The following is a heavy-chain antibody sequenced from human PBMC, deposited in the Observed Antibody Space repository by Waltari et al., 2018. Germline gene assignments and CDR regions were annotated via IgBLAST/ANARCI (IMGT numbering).Heavy chain of an antibody. D-gene: IGHD3-3*01. Sequence: EVQLVESGGGLVQPGGSLRLSCDASGFTFNNWMSWVRQAPGKGLEWVANIKPDGSEKNYADSVKGRFTISIDNVKNSLYLQMNSLSLEDTAVYYCARELHWSARDYWGQGTLVTVSS. CDR1: GFTFNNW. CDR3: ARELHWSARDY. CDR2: IKPDGSEK. V-gene: IGHV3-7*01. J-gene: IGHJ4*02.